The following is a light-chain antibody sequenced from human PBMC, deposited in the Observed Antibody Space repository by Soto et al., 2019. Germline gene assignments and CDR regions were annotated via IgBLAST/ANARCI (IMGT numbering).Light chain of an antibody. V-gene: IGKV1-6*01. Sequence: AIQMTQSPSSLSESVGDRVNITCRASQGISNDLGWYQQKPGKAPKLLIYAASSLQSGVPSRFSGSGSGTAFTLTISSLQPEDFATYYCLQDYNYPLPFGGGTKVEIK. CDR1: QGISND. CDR2: AAS. CDR3: LQDYNYPLP. J-gene: IGKJ4*01.